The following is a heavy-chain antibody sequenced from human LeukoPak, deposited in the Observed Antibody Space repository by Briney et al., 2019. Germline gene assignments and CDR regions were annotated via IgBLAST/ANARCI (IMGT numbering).Heavy chain of an antibody. Sequence: PSETLSLTCTVSGGSISSYYWSWIRQPAGKGLEWIGRIYTSGSTNYNPSLKSRVTMSVDTSKNQFSLKLSSVTAADTAVYYCARIPLWFGELWWFDPWGQGTLVTVSS. D-gene: IGHD3-10*01. CDR3: ARIPLWFGELWWFDP. CDR2: IYTSGST. V-gene: IGHV4-4*07. J-gene: IGHJ5*02. CDR1: GGSISSYY.